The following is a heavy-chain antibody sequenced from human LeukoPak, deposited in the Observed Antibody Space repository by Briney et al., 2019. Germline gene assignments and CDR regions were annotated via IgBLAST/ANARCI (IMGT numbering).Heavy chain of an antibody. CDR2: INHSGST. CDR1: GGSFSGYY. Sequence: SETLSLTCAVYGGSFSGYYWSWIRQPPGKGLEWIGEINHSGSTNYNPSLKSRVTISVDTSKNQFSLKLSSVTAADTAVYYCARGQYGSSWYGYYYYMDVWGKRTTVTVSS. CDR3: ARGQYGSSWYGYYYYMDV. V-gene: IGHV4-34*01. J-gene: IGHJ6*03. D-gene: IGHD6-13*01.